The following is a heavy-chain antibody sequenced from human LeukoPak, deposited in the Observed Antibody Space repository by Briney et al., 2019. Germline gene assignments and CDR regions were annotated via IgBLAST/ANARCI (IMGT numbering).Heavy chain of an antibody. CDR1: GYTFTSYD. CDR3: ARATNEYYYYYYMDV. CDR2: MNPNSGNT. V-gene: IGHV1-8*01. J-gene: IGHJ6*03. Sequence: ASVKVSCKASGYTFTSYDINWVRQATGQGLEWMGWMNPNSGNTGYAQKFQGRCTMTRNTSISTAYMELSSLRSEDTAVYYCARATNEYYYYYYMDVWGKGTTVTVSS.